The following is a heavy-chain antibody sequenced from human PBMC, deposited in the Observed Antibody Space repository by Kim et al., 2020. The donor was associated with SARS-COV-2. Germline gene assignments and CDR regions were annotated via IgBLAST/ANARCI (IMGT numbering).Heavy chain of an antibody. V-gene: IGHV4-30-4*01. Sequence: SETLSLTCTVSGGSISSGDYYWSWIRQPPGKGLEWIGYIYYSGSTYYNPSLKSRVTISVDTSKNQFSLKLSSVTAADTAVYYCSAGGDWYFDLWGRGTLVTVSS. J-gene: IGHJ2*01. CDR2: IYYSGST. CDR1: GGSISSGDYY. D-gene: IGHD3-10*01. CDR3: SAGGDWYFDL.